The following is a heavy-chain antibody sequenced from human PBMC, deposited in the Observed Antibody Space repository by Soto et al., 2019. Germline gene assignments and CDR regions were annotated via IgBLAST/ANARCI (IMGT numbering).Heavy chain of an antibody. CDR1: GYTFTSYA. D-gene: IGHD5-18*01. CDR2: INAGNGNT. V-gene: IGHV1-3*01. Sequence: QVQLVQSGAEVKKPGASVKVSCKASGYTFTSYAMHWVRQAPGQRLEWMGWINAGNGNTKYSQKFQGRVTITRDTSASTADMELSSLRSEDTAVYYCARGNSYGPSYYYGMDVWGQGTTVTVSS. J-gene: IGHJ6*02. CDR3: ARGNSYGPSYYYGMDV.